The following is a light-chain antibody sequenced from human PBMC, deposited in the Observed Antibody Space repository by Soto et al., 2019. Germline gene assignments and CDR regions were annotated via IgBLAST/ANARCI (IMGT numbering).Light chain of an antibody. CDR3: QQYNNWPLT. Sequence: EIVMTQSPATLSVSPGERATLSCRASQSVRSNLAWYQQIPGQAPRLLIYGASTRATGIPASFSGSGSGTECSLTISSLQPEDFAVYYCQQYNNWPLTFGGGTKVEIK. J-gene: IGKJ4*01. CDR2: GAS. V-gene: IGKV3-15*01. CDR1: QSVRSN.